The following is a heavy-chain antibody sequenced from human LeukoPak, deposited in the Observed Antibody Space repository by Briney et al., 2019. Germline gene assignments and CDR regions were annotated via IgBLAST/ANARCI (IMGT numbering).Heavy chain of an antibody. J-gene: IGHJ6*02. CDR3: ARDRSNEYSSGWYSYSGMDI. Sequence: GGSLRLSCAASGFTFSSDAMNWVRQAPGKGLEWVSTISGGSGVIYYTDSVKGRFTISRDNSKNTMYLQMNSLRAEDTAVHYCARDRSNEYSSGWYSYSGMDIWGQGTTVTVSS. CDR2: ISGGSGVI. D-gene: IGHD6-19*01. CDR1: GFTFSSDA. V-gene: IGHV3-23*01.